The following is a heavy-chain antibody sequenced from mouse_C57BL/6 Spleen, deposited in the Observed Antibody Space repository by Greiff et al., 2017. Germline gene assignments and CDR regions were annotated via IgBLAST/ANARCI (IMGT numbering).Heavy chain of an antibody. V-gene: IGHV1-82*01. Sequence: QVQLQPSGPELVKPGASVKISCKASGYAFSSSWMNWVKQRPGKGLEGIGRIYPGDGDTNYNGKFKGKATLTADKSSSTAYMQLSSRTSEDSAVYFCANWDYFDYWGQGTTLTVSS. D-gene: IGHD4-1*02. CDR2: IYPGDGDT. J-gene: IGHJ2*01. CDR1: GYAFSSSW. CDR3: ANWDYFDY.